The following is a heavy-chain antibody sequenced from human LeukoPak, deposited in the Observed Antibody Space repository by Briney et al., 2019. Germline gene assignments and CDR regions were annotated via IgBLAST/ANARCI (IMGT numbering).Heavy chain of an antibody. J-gene: IGHJ3*02. CDR1: GGTFSSYA. CDR3: ARGLYETPPAFDI. CDR2: IIPILGIA. Sequence: ASVKVSCKASGGTFSSYAISWVRQAPGQGLEWMGRIIPILGIANYAQEFQGRVTITADKSTSTAYMELSSLRSEDTAVYYCARGLYETPPAFDIWGQGTMVTVSS. D-gene: IGHD2/OR15-2a*01. V-gene: IGHV1-69*04.